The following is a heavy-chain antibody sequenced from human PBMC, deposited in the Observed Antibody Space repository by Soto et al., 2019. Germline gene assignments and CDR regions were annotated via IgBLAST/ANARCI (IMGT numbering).Heavy chain of an antibody. CDR1: GGSISTYY. J-gene: IGHJ6*03. CDR2: IYYTGST. V-gene: IGHV4-59*08. CDR3: ARTVLGPDLLADSFVDYYYYMDV. D-gene: IGHD3-9*01. Sequence: SETLSLTCTVSGGSISTYYWSWIRQPPGKGLEWIGYIYYTGSTNYNSSIKSRVTISVDSSKSQFSLKLSSVTAADTAVYYCARTVLGPDLLADSFVDYYYYMDVWGQGTTVTVSS.